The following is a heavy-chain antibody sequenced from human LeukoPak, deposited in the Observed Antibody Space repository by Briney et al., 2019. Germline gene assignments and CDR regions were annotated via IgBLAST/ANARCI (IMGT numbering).Heavy chain of an antibody. CDR1: SGSIRSSSFY. CDR3: ARDESYYYDSSGQAYYYYYMDV. J-gene: IGHJ6*03. V-gene: IGHV4-39*07. CDR2: IHYSGTT. D-gene: IGHD3-22*01. Sequence: SETLSLTCTVSSGSIRSSSFYWGWIRQAPGKGLEWIGIIHYSGTTYYSPSLKSRVTMSVDTSKNQFSLKLSSVTAADTAVYYCARDESYYYDSSGQAYYYYYMDVWGKGTTVTISS.